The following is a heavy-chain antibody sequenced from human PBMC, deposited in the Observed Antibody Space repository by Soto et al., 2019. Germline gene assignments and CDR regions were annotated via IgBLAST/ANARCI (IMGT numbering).Heavy chain of an antibody. V-gene: IGHV3-23*01. D-gene: IGHD3-22*01. CDR3: AKDVHYDSSGPLDAFDI. Sequence: GGSLRLSCAASGFTFSSYAMSWVRQAPGKGLEWVSAISGSGGSTYYADSVKGRFTISRDNSKNTLYLQMNSLRAEDTAVYYCAKDVHYDSSGPLDAFDIWGQGTMGTVS. J-gene: IGHJ3*02. CDR1: GFTFSSYA. CDR2: ISGSGGST.